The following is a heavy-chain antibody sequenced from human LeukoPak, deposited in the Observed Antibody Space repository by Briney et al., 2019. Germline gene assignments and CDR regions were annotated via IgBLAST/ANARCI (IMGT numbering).Heavy chain of an antibody. CDR2: IHSSSGSI. V-gene: IGHV3-21*01. CDR1: GFTFSSYA. J-gene: IGHJ1*01. D-gene: IGHD6-13*01. CDR3: ARDWPTIAAAGTIPEYFQH. Sequence: PGGSLRLSCAASGFTFSSYAMNWVRQAPGKGLEWVSSIHSSSGSIYYADSLKGRFTISRDNAKNSLYLQMNSLRAEDTAVYYCARDWPTIAAAGTIPEYFQHWGQGTLVTVSS.